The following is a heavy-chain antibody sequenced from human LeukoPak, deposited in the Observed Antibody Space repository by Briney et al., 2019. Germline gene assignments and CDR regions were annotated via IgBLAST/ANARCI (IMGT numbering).Heavy chain of an antibody. CDR3: ARLEGGSLNYFDY. Sequence: SETLSLTCAVYGGSFSGYYWSWIRQPPGKGLEWIGEINHSGSTNYNPALKRRVTISVATSKNQFSLTLSSVTAADTAVYYCARLEGGSLNYFDYWGQGTLVTVSS. CDR1: GGSFSGYY. V-gene: IGHV4-34*01. CDR2: INHSGST. J-gene: IGHJ4*02. D-gene: IGHD1-26*01.